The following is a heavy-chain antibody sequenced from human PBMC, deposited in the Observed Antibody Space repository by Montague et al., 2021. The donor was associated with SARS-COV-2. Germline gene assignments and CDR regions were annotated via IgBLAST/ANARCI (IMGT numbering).Heavy chain of an antibody. Sequence: CAISGDSVSSNIAIWNWIRQSPSRGLEWLGRTYYRSKWYNDYAESVKSRMTIDPDKSKHQFSLHLNSVTPEDTAVYYCARIPLGSKYYFDFWGQGTLVTVSS. CDR3: ARIPLGSKYYFDF. J-gene: IGHJ4*02. CDR2: TYYRSKWYN. D-gene: IGHD4-11*01. V-gene: IGHV6-1*01. CDR1: GDSVSSNIAI.